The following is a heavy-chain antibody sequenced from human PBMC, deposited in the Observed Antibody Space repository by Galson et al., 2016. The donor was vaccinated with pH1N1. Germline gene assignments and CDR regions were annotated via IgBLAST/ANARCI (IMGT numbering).Heavy chain of an antibody. CDR3: ARRFLEQLEGLPSDASDF. CDR2: IFYTGTT. D-gene: IGHD3-3*01. J-gene: IGHJ3*01. CDR1: GGSIRSGDSY. V-gene: IGHV4-31*03. Sequence: TLSLTCTVSGGSIRSGDSYWTWIRHHPGRGLEWIGHIFYTGTTHYSPSLKSRVTISVDTSKSQFSLKLSSVTAADTAVYYCARRFLEQLEGLPSDASDFWGQGTLVTVAS.